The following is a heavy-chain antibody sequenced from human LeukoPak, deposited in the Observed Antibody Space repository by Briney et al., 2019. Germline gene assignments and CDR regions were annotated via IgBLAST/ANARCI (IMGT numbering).Heavy chain of an antibody. CDR3: AKRFGAFAI. V-gene: IGHV3-30*18. CDR1: GFTFINYG. Sequence: QPGRSLRLSCAASGFTFINYGMHWVRQAPGKGLEWVALISYDGSNEYYADSVKGRFTISRDNSKNTLYLQMNSLRVEDTAVYYCAKRFGAFAIWGQGTMVTVSS. CDR2: ISYDGSNE. D-gene: IGHD3-10*01. J-gene: IGHJ3*02.